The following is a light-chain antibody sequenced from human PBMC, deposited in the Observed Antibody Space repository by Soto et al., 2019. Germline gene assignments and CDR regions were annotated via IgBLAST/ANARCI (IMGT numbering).Light chain of an antibody. V-gene: IGKV2D-29*01. CDR3: LQSVQLPRT. J-gene: IGKJ1*01. Sequence: EIVLTQTPLSLSVTPGQPASISCKSSQSLLQSRGKTAFDWYLQRPGQPPQLLIFEVSNRFSGVPDRFSGGGSGTDVTLHISRVEAEDVGVFYCLQSVQLPRTFGQGTKVEIK. CDR1: QSLLQSRGKTA. CDR2: EVS.